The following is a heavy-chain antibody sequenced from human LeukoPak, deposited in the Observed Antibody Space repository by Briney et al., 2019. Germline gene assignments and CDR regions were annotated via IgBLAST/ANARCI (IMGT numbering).Heavy chain of an antibody. CDR1: GFTFSSYA. CDR3: AKGGGYYAFDY. Sequence: PGGSLRLSCAASGFTFSSYAMSLVRQAPGKGLEWVSHISGSGSNTYYADSVKGRFTISRDNSKNMLYLQLTSLRAEDTAVYYCAKGGGYYAFDYWVQETLVTVSS. D-gene: IGHD2-15*01. J-gene: IGHJ4*02. CDR2: ISGSGSNT. V-gene: IGHV3-23*01.